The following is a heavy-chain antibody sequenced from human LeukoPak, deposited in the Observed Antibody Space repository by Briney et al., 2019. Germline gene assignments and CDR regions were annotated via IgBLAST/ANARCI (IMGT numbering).Heavy chain of an antibody. D-gene: IGHD6-13*01. V-gene: IGHV4-39*01. CDR3: ARGSPYSSSWFYYYYMDV. CDR2: IYYSGST. CDR1: GGSISSSSYY. Sequence: SETLSLTCTVSGGSISSSSYYWGWIRQPPGKGLEWIGSIYYSGSTYYNPSLKSRVTISVDTSKNQFSLKLSSVTAADTAVYYCARGSPYSSSWFYYYYMDVWDKGITVTVSS. J-gene: IGHJ6*03.